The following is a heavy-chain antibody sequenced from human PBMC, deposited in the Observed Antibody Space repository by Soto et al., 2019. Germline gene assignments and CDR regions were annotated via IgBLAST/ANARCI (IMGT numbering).Heavy chain of an antibody. J-gene: IGHJ4*02. D-gene: IGHD3-10*01. V-gene: IGHV3-48*01. CDR1: GFTFNSFS. Sequence: EVQLVESGGGLVQPGGSLTLSCVASGFTFNSFSMDWVRQAPGKGLEWVAYITSGSRTIHYADTVKGRFTIARDNAHNSVFLQMNSLRVEDTAVYYCGRDPGSLGYWGQGTLVTVSS. CDR2: ITSGSRTI. CDR3: GRDPGSLGY.